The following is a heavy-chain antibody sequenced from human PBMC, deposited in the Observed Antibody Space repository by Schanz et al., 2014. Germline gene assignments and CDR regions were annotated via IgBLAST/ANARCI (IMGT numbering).Heavy chain of an antibody. CDR1: GGSIRSGTYY. CDR2: VFPNGIT. J-gene: IGHJ2*01. CDR3: ARDTTWRLDL. Sequence: QVQLQESGPGLVKPSQTLSLTCTVSGGSIRSGTYYWSWIRQPAGKALEWVGRVFPNGITNYNPSLKSRFPISLHTSKTQFSLPLTSLTAADTAVYYCARDTTWRLDLWGRGTLVTVSS. D-gene: IGHD1-1*01. V-gene: IGHV4-61*02.